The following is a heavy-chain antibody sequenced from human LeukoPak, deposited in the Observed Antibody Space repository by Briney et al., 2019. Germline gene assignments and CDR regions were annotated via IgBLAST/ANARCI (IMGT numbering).Heavy chain of an antibody. CDR1: GYTFTNYY. CDR2: INPNGGAT. J-gene: IGHJ4*02. D-gene: IGHD4-23*01. V-gene: IGHV1-46*01. Sequence: AASVKVSCKASGYTFTNYYIHWVRQARGQGPEWMGIINPNGGATNYAQKFQGRVTMTRDTSTSTVYMELSSLGSDDTAVFYCARAGGYGGNYLFDSWGQGTLVTVSS. CDR3: ARAGGYGGNYLFDS.